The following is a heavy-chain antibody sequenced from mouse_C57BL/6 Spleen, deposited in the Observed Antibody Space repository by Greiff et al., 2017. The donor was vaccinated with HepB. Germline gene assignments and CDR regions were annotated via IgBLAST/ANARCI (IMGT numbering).Heavy chain of an antibody. CDR1: GYTFTDYY. J-gene: IGHJ1*03. V-gene: IGHV1-19*01. CDR2: INPYNGGT. Sequence: EVQLQQSGPVLVKPGASVKMSCKASGYTFTDYYMNWVKQSHGKSLEWIGVINPYNGGTSYNQKFKGKATLTVDKSSSTAYMELNSLTSEDSAVYYCARKSNYVSYWYFDVWGTGTTVTVSS. CDR3: ARKSNYVSYWYFDV. D-gene: IGHD2-5*01.